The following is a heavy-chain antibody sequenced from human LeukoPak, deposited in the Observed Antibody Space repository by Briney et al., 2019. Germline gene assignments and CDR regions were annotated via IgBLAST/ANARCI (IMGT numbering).Heavy chain of an antibody. CDR2: IYHSGST. D-gene: IGHD1-26*01. V-gene: IGHV4-4*02. CDR3: AGPAGTYWYFDL. CDR1: GGSISSSNW. Sequence: PSETLSLTCAVSGGSISSSNWWSWVRQPPGKGLEWIGEIYHSGSTNYNPSLKSRVTISVDTSKNQFSLKVSSVTAADTAVYYCAGPAGTYWYFDLWGRGTLVTVSS. J-gene: IGHJ2*01.